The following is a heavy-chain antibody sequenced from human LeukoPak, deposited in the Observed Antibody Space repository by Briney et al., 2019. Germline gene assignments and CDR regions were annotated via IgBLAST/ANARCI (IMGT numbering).Heavy chain of an antibody. CDR1: GFTFSGHW. V-gene: IGHV3-7*01. Sequence: SGGSLRLSCAASGFTFSGHWMTWVRQAPGKGLEWVANIKQDGSEKYYVDSVKGRFTISRDNAKNSLYLQMNSLRAEDTAVYYCARSKRDYSGYDSGAFDIWGQGTMVTVSS. J-gene: IGHJ3*02. CDR2: IKQDGSEK. CDR3: ARSKRDYSGYDSGAFDI. D-gene: IGHD5-12*01.